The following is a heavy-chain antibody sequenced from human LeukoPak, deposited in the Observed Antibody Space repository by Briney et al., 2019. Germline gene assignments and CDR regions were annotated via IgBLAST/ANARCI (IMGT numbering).Heavy chain of an antibody. J-gene: IGHJ5*02. CDR3: ARDYCGGDCYLDNWFDP. Sequence: SETLSLTCTVSGGSISSGSYYWSWIRQPAGKGLEWIGRIYTSGSTNYNPSLKSRVTIAVDTSKNLFSLKLSSVTAADTAVYYCARDYCGGDCYLDNWFDPWGQGTLVTVSS. V-gene: IGHV4-61*02. D-gene: IGHD2-21*01. CDR1: GGSISSGSYY. CDR2: IYTSGST.